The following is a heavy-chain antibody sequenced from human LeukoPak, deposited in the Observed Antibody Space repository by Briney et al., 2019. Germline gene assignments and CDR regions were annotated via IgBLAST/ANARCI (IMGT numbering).Heavy chain of an antibody. V-gene: IGHV3-30-3*01. Sequence: GRSLRLSCEASGFTFSSYAMHWVRQAPGKGLEWVAGVSYDGVYKYYPDSMEGRFTISRDNSKNTFYLQVSSLRSEDTAVYYCARGDDFWTFSPVGRTGGFDFWGHGTLVTVSS. J-gene: IGHJ3*01. CDR1: GFTFSSYA. CDR2: VSYDGVYK. CDR3: ARGDDFWTFSPVGRTGGFDF. D-gene: IGHD3-3*01.